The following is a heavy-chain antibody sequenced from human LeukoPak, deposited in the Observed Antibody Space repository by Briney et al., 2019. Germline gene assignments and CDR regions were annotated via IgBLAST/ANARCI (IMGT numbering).Heavy chain of an antibody. Sequence: GGSLRLSCAASGFKFGDYAFHWVRQAPGKGLEWVSGINWNSLSIVYADSVEGRFTISRDKADNYLYLQMNSLRAEDTGLYYCAKDRGHSYGLYYIDVWGKGTTVTVSS. V-gene: IGHV3-9*01. CDR3: AKDRGHSYGLYYIDV. D-gene: IGHD5-18*01. CDR2: INWNSLSI. J-gene: IGHJ6*03. CDR1: GFKFGDYA.